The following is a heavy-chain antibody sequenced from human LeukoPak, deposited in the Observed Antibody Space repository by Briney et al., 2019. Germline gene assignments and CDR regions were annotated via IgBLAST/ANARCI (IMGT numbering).Heavy chain of an antibody. CDR3: ARVKYSRVVGAFDY. J-gene: IGHJ4*02. D-gene: IGHD6-6*01. Sequence: GGSPRLSCAASGFTSSSYEMNWVRQAPGKGLKWVSYISSSGSSIYYADSVKGRFTISRDNAKNSLYLQMNSLRAEDTAVYYCARVKYSRVVGAFDYWGQGTLVTVSS. V-gene: IGHV3-48*03. CDR2: ISSSGSSI. CDR1: GFTSSSYE.